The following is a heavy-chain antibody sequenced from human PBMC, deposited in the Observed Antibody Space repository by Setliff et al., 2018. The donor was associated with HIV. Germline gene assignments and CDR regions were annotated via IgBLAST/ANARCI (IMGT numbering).Heavy chain of an antibody. Sequence: ASVKVSCKASGDSLSNYVITWVRRAPGQGLEWMGGIAPLFGTTNYAQNFQGRLTITTDQIMTTAYMELTSLRSEDTAVYYCASGSGYCTKGDCYIGVHRTPDKYYFDSWGQGTLVTVSS. J-gene: IGHJ4*02. CDR3: ASGSGYCTKGDCYIGVHRTPDKYYFDS. CDR1: GDSLSNYV. CDR2: IAPLFGTT. V-gene: IGHV1-69*05. D-gene: IGHD2-8*01.